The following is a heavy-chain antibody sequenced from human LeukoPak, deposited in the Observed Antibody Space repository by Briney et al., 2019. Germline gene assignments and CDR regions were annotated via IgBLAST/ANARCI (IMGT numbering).Heavy chain of an antibody. D-gene: IGHD3-22*01. CDR2: IIPIFGTA. Sequence: SVKVSCKASGGTFSSYTISWVRQAPGQGLEWMGGIIPIFGTANYAQKFQGRVTITADESTSTAYMELSSLRSEDTAVYYCARELDTYYYDSSGSPGAFDIWGQGTMVTVSS. V-gene: IGHV1-69*01. CDR1: GGTFSSYT. CDR3: ARELDTYYYDSSGSPGAFDI. J-gene: IGHJ3*02.